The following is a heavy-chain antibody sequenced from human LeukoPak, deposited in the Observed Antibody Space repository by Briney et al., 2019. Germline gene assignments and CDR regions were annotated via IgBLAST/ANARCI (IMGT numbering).Heavy chain of an antibody. D-gene: IGHD3-22*01. CDR1: DYTFSSYG. J-gene: IGHJ4*02. CDR3: ARDRGNPLYYYDSSGSSLDY. V-gene: IGHV1-18*01. Sequence: ASVKVSCKASDYTFSSYGISWVRLAPGQGLEWMGWVSAYNENTNYAQKIQGRVTMTTDTSSNTAYMELRSLRSDDTAVYYCARDRGNPLYYYDSSGSSLDYWGQGTLVTVSS. CDR2: VSAYNENT.